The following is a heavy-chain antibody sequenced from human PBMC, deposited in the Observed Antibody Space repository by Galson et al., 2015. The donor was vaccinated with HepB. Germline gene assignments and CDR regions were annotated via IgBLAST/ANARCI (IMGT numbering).Heavy chain of an antibody. V-gene: IGHV3-66*01. CDR2: IYSGGDI. CDR3: TRNTGELGY. Sequence: SLRLSCAVSGFTVRNNYMSWVRQAPGKGLEWVSLIYSGGDILYADSVKGRFIISGDSSKNTLYLQMDSLRVEDTAVYYCTRNTGELGYWGQGTLVSVSP. CDR1: GFTVRNNY. J-gene: IGHJ4*02. D-gene: IGHD1-26*01.